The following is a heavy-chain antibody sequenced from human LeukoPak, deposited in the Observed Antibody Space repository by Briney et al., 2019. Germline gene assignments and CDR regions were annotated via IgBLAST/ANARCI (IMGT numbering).Heavy chain of an antibody. CDR1: GGTFSSYA. CDR2: IVPIFGTS. D-gene: IGHD6-19*01. V-gene: IGHV1-69*06. CDR3: AREGPIAVAGTLYYYYYMDV. Sequence: SVKVSFKASGGTFSSYAISWVRQAPGQGLEWMGGIVPIFGTSNYAQKFQGRVPLTAARSTSTAYMELRSLRSEDTGVYYCAREGPIAVAGTLYYYYYMDVWGKGTTVTVSS. J-gene: IGHJ6*03.